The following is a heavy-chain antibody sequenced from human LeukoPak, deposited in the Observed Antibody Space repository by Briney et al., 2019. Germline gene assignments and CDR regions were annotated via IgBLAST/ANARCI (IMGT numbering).Heavy chain of an antibody. CDR3: AKTSGSGGYYYYYMDV. Sequence: GGSLRLSCVASGFIFSNYAMHWVRQAPGKGLEYVSGISSNGESTYYANSVKGRFTISRDNSKNTLYLQMGSLRAEDMAVYYCAKTSGSGGYYYYYMDVWGKGTTVTVSS. J-gene: IGHJ6*03. CDR1: GFIFSNYA. V-gene: IGHV3-64*01. CDR2: ISSNGEST. D-gene: IGHD1-26*01.